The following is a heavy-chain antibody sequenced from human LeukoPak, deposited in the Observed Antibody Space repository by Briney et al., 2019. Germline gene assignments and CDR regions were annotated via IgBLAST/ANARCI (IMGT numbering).Heavy chain of an antibody. CDR2: IWYDGSNK. Sequence: PGRSLRLSCAASGFTFSSYGMHWVRQAPGKGLEWVAVIWYDGSNKYYADSVKGRFTISRDNSKNTLYLQMNSLRAEDTAVYYCARGIKCSGGSCYFDYWGQGTLVTVSS. CDR3: ARGIKCSGGSCYFDY. V-gene: IGHV3-33*01. J-gene: IGHJ4*02. CDR1: GFTFSSYG. D-gene: IGHD2-15*01.